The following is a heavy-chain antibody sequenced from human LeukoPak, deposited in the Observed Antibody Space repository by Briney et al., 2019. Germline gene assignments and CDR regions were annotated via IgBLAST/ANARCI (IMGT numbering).Heavy chain of an antibody. Sequence: ASGKVSCKASGYTFTSYYLHWVRQAPGQGLEWMGIINPSGGSTSYAQKFQGRVTMTRDTSTSTVYMELSSLRSEDTAVYYCARTLTLPNWFDPWGQGTLVTVSS. V-gene: IGHV1-46*01. CDR2: INPSGGST. D-gene: IGHD2-21*02. J-gene: IGHJ5*02. CDR3: ARTLTLPNWFDP. CDR1: GYTFTSYY.